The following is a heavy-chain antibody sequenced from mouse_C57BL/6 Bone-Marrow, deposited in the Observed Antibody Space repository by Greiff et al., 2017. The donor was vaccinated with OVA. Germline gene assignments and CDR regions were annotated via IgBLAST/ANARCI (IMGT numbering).Heavy chain of an antibody. J-gene: IGHJ2*01. CDR1: GFTFSSYG. CDR2: ISSGGSYP. CDR3: ARRDYYGSSPYALDY. D-gene: IGHD1-1*01. Sequence: EVKLVESGGDLVKPGGSLKLSCAASGFTFSSYGMSWVRQTPDKRLEWVATISSGGSYPYSPDSVKGRFTISRDNAKNTLYLQMSSLKSEDTAMYYCARRDYYGSSPYALDYWGQGTTLTVSS. V-gene: IGHV5-6*02.